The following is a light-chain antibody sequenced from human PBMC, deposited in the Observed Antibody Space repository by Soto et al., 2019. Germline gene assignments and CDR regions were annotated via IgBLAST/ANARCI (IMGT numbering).Light chain of an antibody. Sequence: EIVLTQSPGTLSLSPWERATLSCRASQSVSNNYLAWYQQKPGQAPRLLIYCASNRATGIPDRFSGSGSGTDFTLTISSLEPEDFAVYYCQQRSNWPPITFGQGTRLEIK. CDR2: CAS. J-gene: IGKJ5*01. CDR3: QQRSNWPPIT. CDR1: QSVSNNY. V-gene: IGKV3D-20*02.